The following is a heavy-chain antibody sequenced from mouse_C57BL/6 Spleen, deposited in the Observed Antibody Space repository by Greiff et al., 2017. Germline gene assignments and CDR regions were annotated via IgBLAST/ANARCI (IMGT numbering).Heavy chain of an antibody. Sequence: VQLQQSGPELVKPGASVKLSCKASGYTFTSYDINWVKQRPGQGLEWFGCIYPRDGSSTYNEKLKGKAKLTVYTSSSTAYMELHSLTSEDSAVYFCADGSSYVGFAYWGQGTLVTVSA. J-gene: IGHJ3*01. CDR1: GYTFTSYD. CDR2: IYPRDGSS. D-gene: IGHD1-1*01. CDR3: ADGSSYVGFAY. V-gene: IGHV1-85*01.